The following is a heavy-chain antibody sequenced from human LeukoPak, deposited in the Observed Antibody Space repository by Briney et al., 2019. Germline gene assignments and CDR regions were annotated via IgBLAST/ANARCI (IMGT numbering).Heavy chain of an antibody. J-gene: IGHJ4*02. CDR1: GYTFTSYG. CDR2: ISAYNGNT. CDR3: ARDSYMVGATSAKGGY. V-gene: IGHV1-18*01. D-gene: IGHD1-26*01. Sequence: ASXXXSXKASGYTFTSYGISWVRQAPGQGRERMGWISAYNGNTNYAQKLQGRVTITTDTSTSTAYMELRSLRSDDTAVYYCARDSYMVGATSAKGGYWGQGTLVTVSS.